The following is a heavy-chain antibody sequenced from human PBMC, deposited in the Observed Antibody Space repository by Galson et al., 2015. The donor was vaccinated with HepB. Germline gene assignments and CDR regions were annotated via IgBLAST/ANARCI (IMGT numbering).Heavy chain of an antibody. J-gene: IGHJ6*02. CDR2: IRTKSYGGIT. D-gene: IGHD2/OR15-2a*01. Sequence: SLRLSCAGSEFTFEDYVISWFRQAPGKGLEWLGFIRTKSYGGITEYAASVKGRVIISRDDSDSVAYLQMNSLDTDDTAVYYCSRKIGAPEYDYYGLDVWGQGTTVTVSS. CDR3: SRKIGAPEYDYYGLDV. CDR1: EFTFEDYV. V-gene: IGHV3-49*03.